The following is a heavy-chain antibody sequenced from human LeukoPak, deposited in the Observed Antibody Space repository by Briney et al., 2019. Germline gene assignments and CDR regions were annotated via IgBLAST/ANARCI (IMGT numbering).Heavy chain of an antibody. J-gene: IGHJ6*02. CDR3: AKDLREVVPAAYLTRVYYYGMDV. CDR2: ISYDGSNK. CDR1: GFTFSSYA. V-gene: IGHV3-30*18. Sequence: PGGSLRLSYAASGFTFSSYAMSWVRQAPGKGLEWVAVISYDGSNKYYADSVKGRFTISRDNSKNTLYLQMNSLRAEDTAVYYCAKDLREVVPAAYLTRVYYYGMDVWGQGTTVTVSS. D-gene: IGHD2-2*01.